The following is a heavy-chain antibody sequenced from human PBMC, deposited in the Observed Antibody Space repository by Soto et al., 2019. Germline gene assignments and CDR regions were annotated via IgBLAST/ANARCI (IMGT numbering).Heavy chain of an antibody. CDR1: GFTVSSNF. CDR3: ARYGKFLKDVDDVLIQYYYYTLDV. V-gene: IGHV3-53*02. Sequence: EVQVVETGGGVIQPGGSLRLSCAASGFTVSSNFMGWVRQAPGKGLEWVSVIYSGGTTYHADSVKGRFTISRDNSKNTLYLQMNDLRVEDTGTYYCARYGKFLKDVDDVLIQYYYYTLDVWGQGTTVTVSS. J-gene: IGHJ6*02. CDR2: IYSGGTT. D-gene: IGHD5-18*01.